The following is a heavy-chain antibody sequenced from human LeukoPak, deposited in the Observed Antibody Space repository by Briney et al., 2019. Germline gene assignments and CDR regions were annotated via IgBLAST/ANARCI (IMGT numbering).Heavy chain of an antibody. CDR1: GFTFSSYG. CDR3: AKVGYGDYGHNDY. V-gene: IGHV3-30*18. J-gene: IGHJ4*02. Sequence: GGSLRLSCAASGFTFSSYGMHWVRQAPGKGLEWVAVISYDGSNKYYANSVKGRFTISRDNSKNTLYLQMNSLRAEDTAVYYCAKVGYGDYGHNDYWGQGTLVTVSS. CDR2: ISYDGSNK. D-gene: IGHD4-17*01.